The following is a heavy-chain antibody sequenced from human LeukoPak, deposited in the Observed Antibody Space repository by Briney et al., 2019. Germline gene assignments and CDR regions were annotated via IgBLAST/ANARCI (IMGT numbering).Heavy chain of an antibody. J-gene: IGHJ4*02. Sequence: GASVKVSCKASGYTFTSYGISWVRQAPGQGLEWMGWISAYNGNTNYAQKLQGRVTMTTDTSTSTAYMELRSLRSDDTAVYYCAKASLYSSPAGWNDGPIDYWGQGTLVTVSS. D-gene: IGHD1-1*01. CDR1: GYTFTSYG. CDR3: AKASLYSSPAGWNDGPIDY. V-gene: IGHV1-18*01. CDR2: ISAYNGNT.